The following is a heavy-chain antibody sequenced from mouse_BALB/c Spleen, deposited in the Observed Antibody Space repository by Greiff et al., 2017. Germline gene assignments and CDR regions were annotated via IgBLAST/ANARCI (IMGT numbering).Heavy chain of an antibody. CDR2: ISSGSSTI. CDR3: ARYDSSGLAY. CDR1: GFTFSSFG. V-gene: IGHV5-17*02. Sequence: EVQLVESGGGLVQPGGSRKLSCAASGFTFSSFGMHWVRQAPEKGLEWVAYISSGSSTIYYADTVKGRFTISRDNPKNTLFLQMTSLRSEDTAMYYCARYDSSGLAYWGQGTLVTVSA. J-gene: IGHJ3*01. D-gene: IGHD3-2*01.